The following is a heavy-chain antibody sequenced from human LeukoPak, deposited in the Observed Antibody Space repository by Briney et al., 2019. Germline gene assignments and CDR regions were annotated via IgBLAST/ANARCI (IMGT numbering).Heavy chain of an antibody. J-gene: IGHJ4*02. D-gene: IGHD3-10*01. CDR2: INPNSGGT. V-gene: IGHV1-2*02. Sequence: GASVKVSCKASGYTFTGYYMHWVRQAPGQGLVWMGWINPNSGGTNYAQKFQGRVTMTRDTSISTAYMELSRLRSDDTAVYYCARGSSVLLWFRELLPNYWGQGTLVTVSS. CDR3: ARGSSVLLWFRELLPNY. CDR1: GYTFTGYY.